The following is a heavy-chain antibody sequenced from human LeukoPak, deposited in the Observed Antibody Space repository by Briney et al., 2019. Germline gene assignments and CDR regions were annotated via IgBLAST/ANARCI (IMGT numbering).Heavy chain of an antibody. V-gene: IGHV3-7*01. CDR2: IKQDGSKK. J-gene: IGHJ4*02. Sequence: GGSLRLSCVAPRFTFSNYWMSWVRQAPGKGLEWVANIKQDGSKKRYADSVKGRFTISRDNAKESLYLQLNSLRAEDTAVYYCAKWGPYCVGDYCPALDSWGPGTLVTVSS. CDR3: AKWGPYCVGDYCPALDS. CDR1: RFTFSNYW. D-gene: IGHD2-21*02.